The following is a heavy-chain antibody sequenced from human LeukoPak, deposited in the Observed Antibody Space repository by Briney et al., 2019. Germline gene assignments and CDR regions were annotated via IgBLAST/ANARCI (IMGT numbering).Heavy chain of an antibody. J-gene: IGHJ4*02. CDR2: INPSSGST. D-gene: IGHD3-10*01. Sequence: ASVKVSCKASGYTFTSYYMHWVRQAPGQGLEWMGIINPSSGSTGYAQKLQGRVTMTTDTSTSTAYMELRSLRSDDTVVYYCARIGSNLNPIDYWGQGTLVTVSS. CDR3: ARIGSNLNPIDY. CDR1: GYTFTSYY. V-gene: IGHV1-46*01.